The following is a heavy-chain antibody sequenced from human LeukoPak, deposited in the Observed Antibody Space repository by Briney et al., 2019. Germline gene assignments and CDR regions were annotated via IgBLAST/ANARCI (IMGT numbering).Heavy chain of an antibody. CDR1: GFTFRRNW. D-gene: IGHD5-18*01. J-gene: IGHJ4*02. CDR2: INSDGSVT. CDR3: AKGYSYGLRESYFDY. Sequence: GGSLRLSCAASGFTFRRNWMHWVRQAPGKGLVWVSRINSDGSVTDYADSVKGRFTISRDNAKNSLYLQMNSLRAEDTALYYCAKGYSYGLRESYFDYWGQGTLVTVSS. V-gene: IGHV3-74*01.